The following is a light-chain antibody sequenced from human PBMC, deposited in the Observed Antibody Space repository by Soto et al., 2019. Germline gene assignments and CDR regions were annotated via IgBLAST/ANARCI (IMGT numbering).Light chain of an antibody. Sequence: DIQMTQSPSTLSASVGDRVSITCRASQSISRQLAWYQQKPGKAPNLLIYQASNLETGVPSRFTGSGSGTEFPLTISSVQPDDLATYYCLQDQSYWTFGQGTKVEV. CDR2: QAS. CDR1: QSISRQ. CDR3: LQDQSYWT. J-gene: IGKJ1*01. V-gene: IGKV1-5*03.